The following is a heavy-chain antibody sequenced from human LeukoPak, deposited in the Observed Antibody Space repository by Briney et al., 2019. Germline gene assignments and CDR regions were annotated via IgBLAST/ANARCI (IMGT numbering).Heavy chain of an antibody. V-gene: IGHV3-30-3*01. D-gene: IGHD3-10*01. CDR2: ISYDASNK. J-gene: IGHJ4*02. Sequence: GGSLSLSCAAPGFIFNNFVMHWVRQAPGKGLEGGAVISYDASNKYYPDSVKGRFTISRDNSKNTLYLQMNSLRAEDTAVYYCARSGAMVRGVIPHYFDYWGQGTLVTVSS. CDR1: GFIFNNFV. CDR3: ARSGAMVRGVIPHYFDY.